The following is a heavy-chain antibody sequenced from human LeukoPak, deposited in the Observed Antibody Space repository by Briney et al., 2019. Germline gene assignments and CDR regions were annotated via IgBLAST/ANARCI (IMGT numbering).Heavy chain of an antibody. D-gene: IGHD1-26*01. CDR2: IYYSGSP. CDR3: ARPSSSGNYYY. J-gene: IGHJ4*02. V-gene: IGHV4-39*01. CDR1: GGSISSSSHW. Sequence: PSETLPLTCTVSGGSISSSSHWWGWIRQPPGKGLEWIGSIYYSGSPSYNPSLKSRVTISVDTSKNQLSLKLSSVTAADAAVYYCARPSSSGNYYYWGQGTLVTVS.